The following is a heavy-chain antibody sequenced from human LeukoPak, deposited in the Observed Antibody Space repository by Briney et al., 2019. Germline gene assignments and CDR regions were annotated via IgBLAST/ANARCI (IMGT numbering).Heavy chain of an antibody. CDR3: ARGPKRDYVWGSYRPYYFDY. CDR2: INHSGST. J-gene: IGHJ4*02. CDR1: GGSFSGYY. Sequence: TSETLSLTCAVYGGSFSGYYWSWIRQPPGKGLEWIGEINHSGSTNYNPSLKSRVTISVDTSKNQFSLKLSSVTAADTAVYYCARGPKRDYVWGSYRPYYFDYWGQGTLVTVSS. V-gene: IGHV4-34*01. D-gene: IGHD3-16*02.